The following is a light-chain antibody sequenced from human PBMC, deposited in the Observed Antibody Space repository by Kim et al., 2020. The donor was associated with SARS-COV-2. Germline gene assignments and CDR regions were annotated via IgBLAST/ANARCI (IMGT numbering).Light chain of an antibody. Sequence: SASVGDRVTITCQASENIGTWLAWYQQKPGKAPSLLIYSTSTLHSGVPSRFSGSGSGTDFTLTVSSLQPEDFAVYYCQQLNGFPLTFGGGTKLEI. CDR3: QQLNGFPLT. J-gene: IGKJ4*01. CDR2: STS. CDR1: ENIGTW. V-gene: IGKV1-12*01.